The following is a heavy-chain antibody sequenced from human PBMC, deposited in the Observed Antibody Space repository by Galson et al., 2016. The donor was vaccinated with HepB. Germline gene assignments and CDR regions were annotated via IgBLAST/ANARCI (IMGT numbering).Heavy chain of an antibody. CDR3: ARDIYADYYDGMDV. V-gene: IGHV3-7*03. D-gene: IGHD5/OR15-5a*01. CDR1: GFTFNRYW. J-gene: IGHJ6*02. Sequence: SLRLSCAASGFTFNRYWMNWVRQAPGKGLEWVATIKQDGSEKHYVDSARGRFTISRDNAKNSVYLQMNSLRVDDTAVYYCARDIYADYYDGMDVWGQGTTVTVSS. CDR2: IKQDGSEK.